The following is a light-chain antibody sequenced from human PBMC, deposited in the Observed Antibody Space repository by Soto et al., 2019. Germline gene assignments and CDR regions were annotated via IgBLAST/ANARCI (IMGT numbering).Light chain of an antibody. CDR3: QQYNSYSRT. J-gene: IGKJ1*01. Sequence: DIQMTQSPSTLSASVGDRVTITCRASQSISSWLAWYQQKPGKAPNLLIYKASSLESGVPSRFSGSGSGTEFTLTISSLQPDDFATYYCQQYNSYSRTFGQGTKEEIK. V-gene: IGKV1-5*03. CDR1: QSISSW. CDR2: KAS.